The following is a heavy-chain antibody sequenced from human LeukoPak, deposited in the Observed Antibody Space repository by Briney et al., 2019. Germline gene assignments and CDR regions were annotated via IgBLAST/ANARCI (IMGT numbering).Heavy chain of an antibody. Sequence: SETLSLTCTVSGXSISSYYWSWIRQPPGKGLEWIGYIYYSGSTNYNPSLKSRVTISVDTSKNQFSLKLSSMTAADTAVYYCARRKGDYPGWDWYFDLWGRGTLVTVSS. CDR3: ARRKGDYPGWDWYFDL. CDR2: IYYSGST. D-gene: IGHD4-17*01. CDR1: GXSISSYY. J-gene: IGHJ2*01. V-gene: IGHV4-59*08.